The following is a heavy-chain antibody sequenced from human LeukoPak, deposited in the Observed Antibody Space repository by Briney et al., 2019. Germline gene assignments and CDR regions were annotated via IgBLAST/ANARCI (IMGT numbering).Heavy chain of an antibody. J-gene: IGHJ4*02. CDR3: ARSDTPNDY. CDR2: MSNSGNTI. Sequence: GSLRLSCAASGFTFSDYYMSWIRQAPGKGLEWVSYMSNSGNTIHYADSVKGRFTISRDNANNSLYLQMNSLRAEDTAVYFCARSDTPNDYWGQGTLVTVSS. D-gene: IGHD5-18*01. CDR1: GFTFSDYY. V-gene: IGHV3-11*04.